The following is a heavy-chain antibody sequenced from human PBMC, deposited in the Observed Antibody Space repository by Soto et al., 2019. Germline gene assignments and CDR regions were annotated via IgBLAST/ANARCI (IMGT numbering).Heavy chain of an antibody. CDR1: GGSISSSSYY. CDR2: IYYSGST. J-gene: IGHJ4*02. V-gene: IGHV4-39*01. D-gene: IGHD2-21*01. CDR3: ARLWVELSILYY. Sequence: SETLSLTCTVSGGSISSSSYYWGWIRQPPGKGLEWIGSIYYSGSTYYNPSLKRRVTISVDTSKNQFSLKLSSVTAADTAVYYCARLWVELSILYYWGQGTLVTVSS.